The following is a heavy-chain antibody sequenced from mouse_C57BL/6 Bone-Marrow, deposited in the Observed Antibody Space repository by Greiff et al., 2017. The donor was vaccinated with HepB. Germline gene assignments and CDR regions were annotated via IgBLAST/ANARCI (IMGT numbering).Heavy chain of an antibody. J-gene: IGHJ1*03. CDR1: GYTFTSYW. Sequence: VKLQQPGTELVKPGASVKLSCKASGYTFTSYWMHWVKQRPGQGLEWIGNINPSNGGTNYNEKFQSKATLTVDKSSSTAYMQLSSLTSEDSAVYYCARPSYYWYFDVWGTGTTVTVSS. V-gene: IGHV1-53*01. CDR2: INPSNGGT. CDR3: ARPSYYWYFDV.